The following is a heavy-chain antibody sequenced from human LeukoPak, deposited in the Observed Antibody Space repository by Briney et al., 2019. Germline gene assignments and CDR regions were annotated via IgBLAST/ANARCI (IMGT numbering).Heavy chain of an antibody. CDR2: ISGSGGST. V-gene: IGHV3-23*01. CDR3: AREHHYDFWSGQNWFDP. J-gene: IGHJ5*02. Sequence: GGSLRLSCAASGFTFSSYAMSWVRQAPGKGLEWVSAISGSGGSTYYADSVKGRFTISRDNSKNTLYLQMNSLSAEDTAVYYCAREHHYDFWSGQNWFDPWGQGTLVTVSS. CDR1: GFTFSSYA. D-gene: IGHD3-3*01.